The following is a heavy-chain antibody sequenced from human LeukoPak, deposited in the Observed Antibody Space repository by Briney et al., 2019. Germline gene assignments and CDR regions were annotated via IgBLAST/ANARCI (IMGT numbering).Heavy chain of an antibody. CDR1: GVSFSGYY. Sequence: SETLSLTCAVYGVSFSGYYWSWIRQPPGKGLEWIGEINHSGSTNYNPSLKSRVTISVDTSKNQFPLKLSSVTAADTAVYYCARGGRWLQRSFDYWGQGTLVTVSS. CDR3: ARGGRWLQRSFDY. D-gene: IGHD5-24*01. J-gene: IGHJ4*02. CDR2: INHSGST. V-gene: IGHV4-34*01.